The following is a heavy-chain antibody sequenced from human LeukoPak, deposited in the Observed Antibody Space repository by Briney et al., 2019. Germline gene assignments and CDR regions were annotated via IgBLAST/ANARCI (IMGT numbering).Heavy chain of an antibody. CDR2: IYYSGST. Sequence: PSQTLSLTCTVSGGSISNGVYYWSWIRQHPGKGLEWIGYIYYSGSTYYSPSLKSRLTMSVDTSKNQFSLKLSSVTAADTAVYYCARDLGGGSFDFWGQGTLVTVSS. J-gene: IGHJ4*02. V-gene: IGHV4-31*03. D-gene: IGHD2-15*01. CDR3: ARDLGGGSFDF. CDR1: GGSISNGVYY.